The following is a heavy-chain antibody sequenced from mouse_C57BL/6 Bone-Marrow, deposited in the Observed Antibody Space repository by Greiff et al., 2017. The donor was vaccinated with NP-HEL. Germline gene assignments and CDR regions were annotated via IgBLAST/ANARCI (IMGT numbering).Heavy chain of an antibody. CDR1: GFTFTDYY. D-gene: IGHD2-4*01. V-gene: IGHV7-3*01. J-gene: IGHJ4*01. CDR2: IRNKANGYTT. Sequence: EVQLVESGGGLVQPGGSLSLSCAASGFTFTDYYMSWVRQPPGKALEWLVFIRNKANGYTTEYSASVQGRFTISSDNSQSILYLQMNALRAEDSATYYCARSIYYDYADDPFYAMDYWGQGTSVTVSS. CDR3: ARSIYYDYADDPFYAMDY.